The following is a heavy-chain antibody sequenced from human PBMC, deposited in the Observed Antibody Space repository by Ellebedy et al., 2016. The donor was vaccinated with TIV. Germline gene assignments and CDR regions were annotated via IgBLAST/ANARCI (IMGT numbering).Heavy chain of an antibody. V-gene: IGHV1-2*02. CDR1: GYTFTSYG. CDR2: INPNSGGT. Sequence: ASVKVSCKASGYTFTSYGISWVRQAPGQGLEWMGWINPNSGGTNYAQKFQGRVTMTRDTSISTAYMELSRLRSDDTAVYYCAREDYYGMDVWGQGTTVTVSS. J-gene: IGHJ6*02. CDR3: AREDYYGMDV.